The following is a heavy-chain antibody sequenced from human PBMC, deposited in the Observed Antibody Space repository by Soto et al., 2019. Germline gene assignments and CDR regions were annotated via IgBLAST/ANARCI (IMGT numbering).Heavy chain of an antibody. CDR1: GFTFSDYA. CDR2: TSGNGGST. Sequence: VQLLESGGALVQPGGSLRLSCAASGFTFSDYAMTWVRQAPGKGLEWVSHTSGNGGSTYYADSVKGRFTISRDNSRETMHLQRNSLRAEDTALYYCTRTLFIAARGVEPFDYWGQGALVTVSS. J-gene: IGHJ4*02. V-gene: IGHV3-23*01. CDR3: TRTLFIAARGVEPFDY. D-gene: IGHD6-6*01.